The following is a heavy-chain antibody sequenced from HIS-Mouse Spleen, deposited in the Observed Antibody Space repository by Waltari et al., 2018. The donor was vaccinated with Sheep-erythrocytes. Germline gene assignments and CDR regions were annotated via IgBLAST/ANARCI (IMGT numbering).Heavy chain of an antibody. V-gene: IGHV5-51*03. CDR3: ARRTYYDFWSGYYTDAFDI. D-gene: IGHD3-3*01. J-gene: IGHJ3*02. Sequence: EVQLVQSGAEVKKPGESLKISCKGSGYSFTSYWIDWVRQLPGKGLEWMGIIYPGDSDTRYRPSFQGQVTISADKSIRTAYLQWSSLKASDTAMYYCARRTYYDFWSGYYTDAFDIWGQGTMVTVSS. CDR1: GYSFTSYW. CDR2: IYPGDSDT.